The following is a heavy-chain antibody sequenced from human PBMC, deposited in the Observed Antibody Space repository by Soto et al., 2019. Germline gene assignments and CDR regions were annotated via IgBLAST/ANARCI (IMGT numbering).Heavy chain of an antibody. V-gene: IGHV1-3*01. CDR3: ARTATRIAVAGPIDL. D-gene: IGHD6-19*01. CDR2: INAGNGNT. CDR1: GYTFTIYS. Sequence: ASVKVSCKASGYTFTIYSMHWVRQAPGQRLEWMGWINAGNGNTKYSQKFQGRVTITRDTSASTAYMELSSLRSEDTAVYYCARTATRIAVAGPIDLWGQGTTVTVSS. J-gene: IGHJ6*02.